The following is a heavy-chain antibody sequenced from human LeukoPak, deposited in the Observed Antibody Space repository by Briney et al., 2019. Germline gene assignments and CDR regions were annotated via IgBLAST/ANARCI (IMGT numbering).Heavy chain of an antibody. J-gene: IGHJ4*02. CDR3: ARITMIVVVPDY. D-gene: IGHD3-22*01. V-gene: IGHV1-18*01. CDR2: ISAYNGNT. CDR1: GGTFSSYA. Sequence: ASVKVSCKASGGTFSSYAISWVRQAPGQGLEWMGWISAYNGNTNYAQKLQGRVTMTTDTSTSTAYMELRSLRSDDTAVYYCARITMIVVVPDYWGQGTLVTVSS.